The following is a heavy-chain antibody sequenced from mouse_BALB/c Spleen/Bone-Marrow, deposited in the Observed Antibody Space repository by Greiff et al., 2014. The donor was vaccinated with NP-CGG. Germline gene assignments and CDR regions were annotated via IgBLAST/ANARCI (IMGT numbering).Heavy chain of an antibody. CDR3: ARDDYDSPLDY. V-gene: IGHV5-17*02. J-gene: IGHJ4*01. CDR2: ITSDSTII. Sequence: DVKLVESGGGLVQPGGSRKLSCAASGFTFSNFGMHWVRQAPGKGLEWVAYITSDSTIIYYADTVRGRFTISRDNPKNTLFLQMTTLRSAASAMYYCARDDYDSPLDYWGHGTSVTVSS. CDR1: GFTFSNFG. D-gene: IGHD2-4*01.